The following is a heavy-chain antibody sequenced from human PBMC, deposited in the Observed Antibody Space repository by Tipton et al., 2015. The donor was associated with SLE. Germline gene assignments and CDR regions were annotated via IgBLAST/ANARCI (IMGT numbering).Heavy chain of an antibody. Sequence: LRLSCTVSGVSISSSSYYWGWIRQPPGKGLEWIGSIYSGGSTYYNPSLKSRVTISVDTSKNQFSLKVSSVTAADTAVYYCARHFPGTTSKAFDIWGQGTMVTVSS. D-gene: IGHD1-1*01. CDR3: ARHFPGTTSKAFDI. V-gene: IGHV4-39*01. CDR2: IYSGGST. J-gene: IGHJ3*02. CDR1: GVSISSSSYY.